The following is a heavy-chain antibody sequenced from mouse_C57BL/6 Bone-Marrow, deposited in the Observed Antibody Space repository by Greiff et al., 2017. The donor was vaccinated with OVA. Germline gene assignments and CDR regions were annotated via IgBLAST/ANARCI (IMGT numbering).Heavy chain of an antibody. D-gene: IGHD3-2*02. CDR3: ARHDSSGYG. CDR1: GFTFSSYG. CDR2: ISSGGSYT. V-gene: IGHV5-6*01. Sequence: EVKLMESGGDLVKPGGSLKLSCAASGFTFSSYGMSWVRQTPDKRLEWVATISSGGSYTYYPDSVKGRFTISRDNAKNTLYLQMSSLKSEDTAMYYCARHDSSGYGWGKGTLVTVSA. J-gene: IGHJ3*01.